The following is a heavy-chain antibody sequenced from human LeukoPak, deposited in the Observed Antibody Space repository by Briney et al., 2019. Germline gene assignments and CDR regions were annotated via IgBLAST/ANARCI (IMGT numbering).Heavy chain of an antibody. V-gene: IGHV4-39*07. D-gene: IGHD6-13*01. CDR2: IYYSGST. CDR1: GVSISSSSYY. J-gene: IGHJ4*02. CDR3: ARDLAAAGTGRFDY. Sequence: SETLSLTCTVSGVSISSSSYYWGWIRQPPGKGLEWIGSIYYSGSTYYNPSLKSRVTISVDTSKNQFSLKLSSVTAADTAVYYCARDLAAAGTGRFDYWGQGTLVTVSS.